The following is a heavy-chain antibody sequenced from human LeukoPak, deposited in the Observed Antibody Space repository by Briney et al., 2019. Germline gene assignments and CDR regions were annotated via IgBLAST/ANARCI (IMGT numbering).Heavy chain of an antibody. V-gene: IGHV4-39*01. Sequence: SETLSLTCTVSGGSISSYYWGWIRQPPGKGLEWIGSIYYSGSTYYNPSLKSRVTISVDTSKNQFSLKLSSVTAADTAVYYCARRQWLGALDYWGQGTLVTVSS. CDR1: GGSISSYY. J-gene: IGHJ4*02. CDR3: ARRQWLGALDY. CDR2: IYYSGST. D-gene: IGHD6-19*01.